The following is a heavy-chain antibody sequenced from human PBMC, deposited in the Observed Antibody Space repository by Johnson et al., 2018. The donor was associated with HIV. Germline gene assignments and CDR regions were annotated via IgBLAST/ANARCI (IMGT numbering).Heavy chain of an antibody. CDR1: GLTFSNYG. CDR3: AKEYRNLYDGSSYLFADVVDI. CDR2: ISHDGWNK. D-gene: IGHD3-22*01. J-gene: IGHJ3*02. Sequence: VQLVESGGGLVQPGRSLRLSCEASGLTFSNYGMHWVRQAPGKGLEWVAGISHDGWNKHSADSVKGRFTISRDNSKNTVYFQMNSLSPDDTAVYYCAKEYRNLYDGSSYLFADVVDIWGQGTMVTVSS. V-gene: IGHV3-30*18.